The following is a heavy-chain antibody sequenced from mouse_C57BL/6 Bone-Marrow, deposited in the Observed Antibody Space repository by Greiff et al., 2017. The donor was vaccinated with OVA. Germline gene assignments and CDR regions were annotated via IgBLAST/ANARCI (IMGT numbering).Heavy chain of an antibody. J-gene: IGHJ4*01. V-gene: IGHV1-53*01. CDR2: INPSNGGT. CDR1: GYTFTSYW. Sequence: VQLQQPGTELVKPGASVKLSCKASGYTFTSYWMHWVKQRPGQGLEWIGNINPSNGGTNYNEKFKSKATLTVDKSSSTAYMQLSSLTSEDSAVYYCARYDYDGEGARDYWGQGTSVTVSS. CDR3: ARYDYDGEGARDY. D-gene: IGHD2-4*01.